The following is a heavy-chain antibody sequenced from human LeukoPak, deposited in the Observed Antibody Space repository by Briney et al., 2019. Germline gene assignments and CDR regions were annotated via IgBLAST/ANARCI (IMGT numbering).Heavy chain of an antibody. CDR3: ARDHCVSSGCYEDYYYGMDV. Sequence: PGGSLRLSCAASGFTFNNYGMHWVRQAPGKGLEWVAVIWYDGTNKYYADSVKGRFTISRDNSKKRLYLQMNSLRVEDTAVYFCARDHCVSSGCYEDYYYGMDVWGRGTTVTVSS. CDR1: GFTFNNYG. J-gene: IGHJ6*02. D-gene: IGHD2-2*01. V-gene: IGHV3-33*01. CDR2: IWYDGTNK.